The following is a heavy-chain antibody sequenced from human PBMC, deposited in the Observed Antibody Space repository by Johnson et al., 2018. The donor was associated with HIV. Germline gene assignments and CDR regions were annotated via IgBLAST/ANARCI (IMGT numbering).Heavy chain of an antibody. V-gene: IGHV3-30*04. D-gene: IGHD3-3*01. CDR2: ILNDGTNQ. Sequence: QVQLVESGGGVVQPGRSLRLSCAASGFTFSSYAMHWARQAPGKGLEWVAVILNDGTNQFYADSVKGRFTISRDNSKNTLYLEMYSLRVEDTAVYYCVKMYYNFWSGYSAQMDAFDVWGQGTMVTVSS. J-gene: IGHJ3*01. CDR3: VKMYYNFWSGYSAQMDAFDV. CDR1: GFTFSSYA.